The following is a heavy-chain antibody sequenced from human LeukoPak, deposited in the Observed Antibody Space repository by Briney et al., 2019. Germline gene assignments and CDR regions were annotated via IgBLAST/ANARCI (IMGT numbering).Heavy chain of an antibody. CDR1: GYTFTGYY. CDR2: IIPIFGTA. D-gene: IGHD3-10*01. Sequence: SVKVSCKASGYTFTGYYMHWVRQAPGQGLEWMGGIIPIFGTANYAQKFQGRVTITADESTSTAYMELSSLRSEDTAVYYCASSPGKLWFGPYYPYFYFDYWGQGTLVTVSS. V-gene: IGHV1-69*13. CDR3: ASSPGKLWFGPYYPYFYFDY. J-gene: IGHJ4*02.